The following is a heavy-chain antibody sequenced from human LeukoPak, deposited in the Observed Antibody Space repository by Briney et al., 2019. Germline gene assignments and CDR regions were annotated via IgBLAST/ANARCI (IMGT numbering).Heavy chain of an antibody. CDR2: IRYDGSNK. Sequence: PGGSLRLSCAASGFTFSSYGMHWVRQAPGKGLEWVAFIRYDGSNKYYADSVKGRFTISRDNSKNTLYLQMNSLRAEDTAVYYCAKDPSGTVRSAFDIWGQGTMVTVSS. CDR3: AKDPSGTVRSAFDI. CDR1: GFTFSSYG. J-gene: IGHJ3*02. V-gene: IGHV3-30*02. D-gene: IGHD1-14*01.